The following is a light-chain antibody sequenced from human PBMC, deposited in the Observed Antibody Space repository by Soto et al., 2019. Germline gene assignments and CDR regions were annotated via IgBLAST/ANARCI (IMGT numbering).Light chain of an antibody. V-gene: IGKV3-20*01. CDR3: QQHGGTPPIT. CDR1: QTITSSN. J-gene: IGKJ5*01. CDR2: GAS. Sequence: EIVLTQSPGTLSLSPGERATLSCRASQTITSSNLAWYQQKPGQTPRLVIYGASTRATGVPDRFSGSGSGTDFTLTISRLEPEDFAVYYCQQHGGTPPITFGQGTRLEI.